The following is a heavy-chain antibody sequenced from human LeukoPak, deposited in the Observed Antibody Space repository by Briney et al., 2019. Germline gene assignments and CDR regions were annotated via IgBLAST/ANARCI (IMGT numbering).Heavy chain of an antibody. D-gene: IGHD3-22*01. CDR2: INPNSGST. J-gene: IGHJ4*02. CDR3: AREGDYYDSSGYYLTVPDY. V-gene: IGHV1-2*06. Sequence: ASVKVSCKASGYTFTGYYMHWVRQAPGQGLEWMGRINPNSGSTNYAQKFQGRVTMTRDTSISTAYMELSRLRSDDTAVYYCAREGDYYDSSGYYLTVPDYWGQGTLVTVSS. CDR1: GYTFTGYY.